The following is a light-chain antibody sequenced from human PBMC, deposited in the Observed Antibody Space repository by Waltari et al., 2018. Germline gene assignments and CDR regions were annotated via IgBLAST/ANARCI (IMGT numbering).Light chain of an antibody. V-gene: IGLV2-23*02. CDR1: SSDIGGYNL. Sequence: QSALTQPDSVSGSPGQWITIPCTGTSSDIGGYNLVSWYQQHPVNAPKLMIYDFNKRPAGVSTRFSGSKSGNTASLTISGLQTEDEADYYCCSYGGSFTWIFGGGTKLTVL. CDR3: CSYGGSFTWI. J-gene: IGLJ2*01. CDR2: DFN.